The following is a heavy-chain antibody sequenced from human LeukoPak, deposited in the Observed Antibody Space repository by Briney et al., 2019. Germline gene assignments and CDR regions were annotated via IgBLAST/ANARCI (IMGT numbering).Heavy chain of an antibody. CDR1: GFTFSSYG. CDR2: IRYDGSNK. Sequence: GGSLRLSCAASGFTFSSYGMHWVRQAPGKGLEWVAFIRYDGSNKYYADSVKGRFTISRDNSKNTLYLQMNSLRAEDTAVYYCAKDFAHFYQLPDRAIDYWGQGTLVTVSS. CDR3: AKDFAHFYQLPDRAIDY. D-gene: IGHD2-2*01. J-gene: IGHJ4*02. V-gene: IGHV3-30*02.